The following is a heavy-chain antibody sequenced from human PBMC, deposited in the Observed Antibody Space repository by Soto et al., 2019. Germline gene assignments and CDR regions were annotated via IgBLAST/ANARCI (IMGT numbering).Heavy chain of an antibody. CDR1: GFTFSSYG. CDR3: ANSLERVVAESGIISDY. Sequence: GGSLRLSCAASGFTFSSYGMHWVRQAPGKGLEWVAVISYDGSNKYYADSVKGRFTISRDNSKNKLYLQTNSLRAEDTSVYYSANSLERVVAESGIISDYWGQGTLVTVSS. V-gene: IGHV3-30*18. CDR2: ISYDGSNK. J-gene: IGHJ4*02. D-gene: IGHD2-15*01.